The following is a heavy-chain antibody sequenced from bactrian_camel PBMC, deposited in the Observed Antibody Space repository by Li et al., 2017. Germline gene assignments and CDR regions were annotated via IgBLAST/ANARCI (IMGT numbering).Heavy chain of an antibody. Sequence: HVQLVESGGGLVQAGGSLRLSCTASGLAFDAYTMGWFRQAPGKEREGVAVIDSDGTIEYADSLKGRFTISQDNAKNTVYLQMNSLKPEDTARYFCVAGVTTATATCLPRDWGQGTQVTVS. CDR2: IDSDGTI. D-gene: IGHD4*01. CDR3: VAGVTTATATCLPRD. V-gene: IGHV3S63*01. J-gene: IGHJ4*01. CDR1: GLAFDAYT.